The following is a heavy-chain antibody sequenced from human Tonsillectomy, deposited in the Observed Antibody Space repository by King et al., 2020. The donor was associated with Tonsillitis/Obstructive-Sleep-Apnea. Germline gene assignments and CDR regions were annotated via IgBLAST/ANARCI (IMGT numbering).Heavy chain of an antibody. CDR2: ISYDGSNK. V-gene: IGHV3-30*18. D-gene: IGHD4-11*01. CDR3: AKNGDGDYSNLMGVGDY. J-gene: IGHJ4*02. CDR1: GFTFSSYG. Sequence: VQLVESGGGVVQPGRSLRLSCAASGFTFSSYGMHWVRQAPGKGLEWVAVISYDGSNKYYADSVKVRFTISRDNSKNTLYLQMNSLRAEDTAVYYCAKNGDGDYSNLMGVGDYWGQGTLVTVSS.